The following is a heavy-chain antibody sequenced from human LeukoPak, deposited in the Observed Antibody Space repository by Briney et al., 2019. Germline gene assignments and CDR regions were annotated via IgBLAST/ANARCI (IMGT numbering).Heavy chain of an antibody. V-gene: IGHV3-66*01. J-gene: IGHJ4*02. CDR2: IYGGGTA. CDR1: GFSVSSNY. CDR3: AGRLYYYDSTAYPTFDY. D-gene: IGHD3-22*01. Sequence: SGGSLRLSCAASGFSVSSNYMSWVRQAPGKGLEWVSLIYGGGTAYYADSVKGRFTISRDNSKNTLYLQMNSLRVEDTGVYYCAGRLYYYDSTAYPTFDYWGQGTLVTVSS.